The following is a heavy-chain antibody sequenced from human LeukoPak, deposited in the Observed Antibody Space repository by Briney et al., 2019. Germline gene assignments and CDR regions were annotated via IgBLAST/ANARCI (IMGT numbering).Heavy chain of an antibody. CDR1: GYTFTCYG. CDR3: ASGHHDYGDYDPY. V-gene: IGHV1-69*04. D-gene: IGHD4-17*01. Sequence: GASVKVSCKASGYTFTCYGISWVRQAPGQGLEWMGRIIPILGIANYAQKFQGRVTITADKSTSTAYMELSSLRSEDTAVYYCASGHHDYGDYDPYWGQGTLVTVSS. CDR2: IIPILGIA. J-gene: IGHJ4*02.